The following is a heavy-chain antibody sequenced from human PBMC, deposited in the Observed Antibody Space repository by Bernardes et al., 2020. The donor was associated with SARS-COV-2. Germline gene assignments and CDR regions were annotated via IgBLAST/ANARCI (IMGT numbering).Heavy chain of an antibody. CDR3: AREDIGYCGGGSCQPFDY. CDR2: ISAYNDNT. CDR1: GYTFTSYG. J-gene: IGHJ4*02. V-gene: IGHV1-18*01. Sequence: ASLKVSCKASGYTFTSYGTSWVRQAPGQGLEWMGWISAYNDNTNYAQNLQARVTMTTDTSTSTAYMELRSLRSDDTAVYYCAREDIGYCGGGSCQPFDYWGQGTLVTVSS. D-gene: IGHD2-15*01.